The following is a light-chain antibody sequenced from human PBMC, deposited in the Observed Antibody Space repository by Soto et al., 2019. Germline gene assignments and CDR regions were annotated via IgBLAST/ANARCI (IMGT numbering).Light chain of an antibody. Sequence: DIQVTQSPSTLSASVGDRVAITCRTSQSISSYLAWYQQKPGKAPKVLIYKASSLESGVPPRFSGSGSGTEFTITISSLQPDDFASYYCQHQDTFGQGTKLEIK. CDR3: QHQDT. CDR1: QSISSY. CDR2: KAS. J-gene: IGKJ2*01. V-gene: IGKV1-5*03.